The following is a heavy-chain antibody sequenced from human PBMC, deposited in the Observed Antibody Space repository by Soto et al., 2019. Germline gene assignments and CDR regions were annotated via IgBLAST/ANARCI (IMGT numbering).Heavy chain of an antibody. D-gene: IGHD6-19*01. CDR3: AREAADSSGWHELDY. CDR2: IYYSGST. J-gene: IGHJ4*02. CDR1: GGSVSSGSYY. Sequence: SETLSLTCTVSGGSVSSGSYYWSWIRQPPGKGLEWIGYIYYSGSTNYNPSLKSRVTISVDTSKNQFSLKLSSVTAADTAVYYCAREAADSSGWHELDYWGQGTLVTVSS. V-gene: IGHV4-61*01.